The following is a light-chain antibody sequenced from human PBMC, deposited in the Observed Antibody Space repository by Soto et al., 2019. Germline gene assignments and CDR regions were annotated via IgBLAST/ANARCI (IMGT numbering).Light chain of an antibody. J-gene: IGLJ1*01. Sequence: QSVLTQPPSVSGAPGQRVTISCTGSSSNIGAGYDVHWYQQLPGTAPKLLIYDNINRPSGVPDRFSGSRSGTSASLAITGLQAEDEADDYCQSYDRSLSGSVFGTGTKVTVL. CDR3: QSYDRSLSGSV. CDR1: SSNIGAGYD. V-gene: IGLV1-40*01. CDR2: DNI.